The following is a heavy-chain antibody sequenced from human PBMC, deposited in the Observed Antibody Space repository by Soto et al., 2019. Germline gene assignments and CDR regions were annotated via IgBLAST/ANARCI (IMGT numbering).Heavy chain of an antibody. J-gene: IGHJ6*02. D-gene: IGHD4-17*01. V-gene: IGHV1-69*12. CDR3: ARVRYGVQNYYGMDV. CDR1: GGTFSSYA. Sequence: QVQLVQSGAEVKKPGSSVKVSCKASGGTFSSYAISWVRQAPGQGLEWMGGIIPIFGTANYAQKFQGRVTITEDESTRTAYMWLSSLRSEGAAGYFCARVRYGVQNYYGMDVWGQGTTVTVSS. CDR2: IIPIFGTA.